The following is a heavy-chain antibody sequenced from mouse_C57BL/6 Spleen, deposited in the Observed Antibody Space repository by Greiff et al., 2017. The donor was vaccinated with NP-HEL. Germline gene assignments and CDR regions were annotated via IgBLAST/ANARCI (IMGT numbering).Heavy chain of an antibody. V-gene: IGHV1-26*01. CDR2: INPNNGGT. Sequence: VQLQQSGPELVKPGASVKISCKASGYTFTDYYMNWVKQSHGKSLEWIGDINPNNGGTSYNQKFKGKATLTVDKSSSTAYMELRSLTSEDSAVYYCARRDYDYEDYFDYWGQGTTLTVSS. J-gene: IGHJ2*01. CDR1: GYTFTDYY. CDR3: ARRDYDYEDYFDY. D-gene: IGHD2-4*01.